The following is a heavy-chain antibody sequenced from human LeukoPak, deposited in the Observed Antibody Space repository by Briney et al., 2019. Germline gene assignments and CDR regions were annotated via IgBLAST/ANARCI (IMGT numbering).Heavy chain of an antibody. V-gene: IGHV3-21*01. CDR3: ARVRYGSGTSIDY. CDR2: ISSSSSYI. D-gene: IGHD3-10*01. CDR1: GFTFSSYS. Sequence: PGGSLRLSRAASGFTFSSYSMNWVRQAPGKGLEWVSSISSSSSYIYYADSVKGRFTISRDNAKNSLYLQMNSLRAEDTAVYYCARVRYGSGTSIDYWGQGTLVTVSS. J-gene: IGHJ4*02.